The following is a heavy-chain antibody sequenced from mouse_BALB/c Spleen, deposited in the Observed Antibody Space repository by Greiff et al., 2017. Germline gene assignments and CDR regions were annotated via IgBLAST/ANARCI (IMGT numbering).Heavy chain of an antibody. D-gene: IGHD1-2*01. J-gene: IGHJ2*01. CDR3: ARHRSPHYYGYYFDY. Sequence: DVMLVESGGGLVKPGGSLKLSCAASGFAFSSYDMSWVRQTPEKRLEWVAYISSGGGSTYYPDTVKGRFTISRDNAKNTLYLQMSSLKSEDTAMYYCARHRSPHYYGYYFDYWGQGTTLTVSS. CDR2: ISSGGGST. V-gene: IGHV5-12-1*01. CDR1: GFAFSSYD.